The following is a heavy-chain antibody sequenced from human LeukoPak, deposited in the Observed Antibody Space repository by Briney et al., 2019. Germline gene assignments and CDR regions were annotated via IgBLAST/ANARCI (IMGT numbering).Heavy chain of an antibody. J-gene: IGHJ4*02. Sequence: SETLSLTCTVSGFSITSGYFWGWIRQPPGKGLEWIGSLYHSGTTYYNPSLKSPVTMSLDTSKNQFSLKLSSVTAADTAVYYCARASSGSYYVPDYWGQGTLVTVSS. CDR2: LYHSGTT. CDR3: ARASSGSYYVPDY. CDR1: GFSITSGYF. D-gene: IGHD1-26*01. V-gene: IGHV4-38-2*02.